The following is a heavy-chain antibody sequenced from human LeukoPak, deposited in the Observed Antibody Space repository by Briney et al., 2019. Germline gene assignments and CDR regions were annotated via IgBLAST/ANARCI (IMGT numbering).Heavy chain of an antibody. CDR2: IYYSGST. D-gene: IGHD6-13*01. CDR3: ARRAAAGHFDY. J-gene: IGHJ4*02. V-gene: IGHV4-39*01. Sequence: SETLSLTCTVSGGSISSSSSYWGWIRQPPGKGLEWIGDIYYSGSTYYNPSLKSRVTISVDTSKNQFSLKLSSVTAADTAVYYCARRAAAGHFDYWGQGTLVTVSS. CDR1: GGSISSSSSY.